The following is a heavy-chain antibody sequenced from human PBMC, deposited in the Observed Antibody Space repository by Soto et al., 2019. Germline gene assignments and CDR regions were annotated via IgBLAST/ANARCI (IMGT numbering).Heavy chain of an antibody. V-gene: IGHV3-7*03. CDR2: IKQDGSEK. CDR3: ARELKHPADNYYYYYGMDV. D-gene: IGHD2-2*01. Sequence: GGSLRLSCAASGFTFSSYWMSWVRQAPGKGLEWVAKIKQDGSEKYYVDSVKGRFTISRDNAKNSLYLQMNSLRAEDTAVYYCARELKHPADNYYYYYGMDVWGQGTTVTVSS. J-gene: IGHJ6*02. CDR1: GFTFSSYW.